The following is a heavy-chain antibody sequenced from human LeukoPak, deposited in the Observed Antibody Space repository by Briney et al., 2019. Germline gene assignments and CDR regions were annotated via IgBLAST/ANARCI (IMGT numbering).Heavy chain of an antibody. CDR2: ISSGSGYI. Sequence: PGGSLRLSCAASGFTFSSYGMHWVRQAPGKGLEWVSSISSGSGYIYYADSVKGRFTSSRDNAKNSLYLQMNSLRAEDTAVYYCTTPAAGPRAEYSQHWGQGTLVIVSS. CDR1: GFTFSSYG. D-gene: IGHD6-13*01. CDR3: TTPAAGPRAEYSQH. J-gene: IGHJ1*01. V-gene: IGHV3-21*01.